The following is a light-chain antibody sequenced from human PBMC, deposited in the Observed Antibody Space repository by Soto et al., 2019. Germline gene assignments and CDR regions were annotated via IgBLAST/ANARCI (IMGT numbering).Light chain of an antibody. Sequence: QLVLTQSSSASASLGSSGKLTCTLSSGHSSYIIAWHQQQPGKAPRYLMKLEGSGSYNKGSGVPDRFSGSSSGADRYLTISNLQFEDEADYYCETWDSNTWVFGGGTKLTVL. CDR3: ETWDSNTWV. CDR2: LEGSGSY. CDR1: SGHSSYI. J-gene: IGLJ3*02. V-gene: IGLV4-60*02.